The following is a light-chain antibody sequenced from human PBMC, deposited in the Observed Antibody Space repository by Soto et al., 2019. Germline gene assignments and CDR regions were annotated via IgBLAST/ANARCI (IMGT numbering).Light chain of an antibody. V-gene: IGLV2-8*01. J-gene: IGLJ1*01. CDR1: SFDVGGYNY. CDR2: EVS. Sequence: QSVLAQPPSASVSPGQSVTISCTGTSFDVGGYNYVAWYQQHPGKAPQVLMYEVSKRPSGVPDRFSGSKSGNTASLTVSGLQAEDEADYYCSAYAGSPYLYVFGSGTKVTVL. CDR3: SAYAGSPYLYV.